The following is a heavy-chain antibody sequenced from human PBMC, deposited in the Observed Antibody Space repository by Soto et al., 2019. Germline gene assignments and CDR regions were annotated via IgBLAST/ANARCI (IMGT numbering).Heavy chain of an antibody. Sequence: PGGSLRLSCAASGFTFSSYAMSWVRQAPGKGLEWVSVISDSGGSTYYADSVKGRFTITRDNSKNTLYLHMNSLRAEDTAIYYCTKGFSDYSSSLFDYWGQGTLVTVSS. D-gene: IGHD6-6*01. CDR1: GFTFSSYA. J-gene: IGHJ4*02. CDR2: ISDSGGST. V-gene: IGHV3-23*01. CDR3: TKGFSDYSSSLFDY.